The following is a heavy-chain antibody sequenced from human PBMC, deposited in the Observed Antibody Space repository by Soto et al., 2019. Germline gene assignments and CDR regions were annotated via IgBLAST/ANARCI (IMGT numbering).Heavy chain of an antibody. D-gene: IGHD4-17*01. Sequence: PGGSLRLSCAASGFTFSSYGMHWVRQAPGKGLEWVSAISGSGGSTYYADSVKGRFTISRDNSKNTLYLQMNSLRAEDTAVYYCASYHYGDYVFDYWGQGTLVTVSS. CDR3: ASYHYGDYVFDY. J-gene: IGHJ4*02. CDR1: GFTFSSYG. CDR2: ISGSGGST. V-gene: IGHV3-23*01.